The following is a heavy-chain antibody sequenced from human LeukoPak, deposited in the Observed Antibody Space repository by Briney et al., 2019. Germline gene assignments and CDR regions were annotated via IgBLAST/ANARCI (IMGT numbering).Heavy chain of an antibody. D-gene: IGHD5-24*01. J-gene: IGHJ4*02. V-gene: IGHV3-66*04. CDR2: IYSGGST. Sequence: GGSLRLSCAASGFTVSSNYMSWVRQAPGKGLEWVSVIYSGGSTYYADSVKGRFTISRDNSKNTLYLQMNSLRAEDTAVYYCAGHRDGYNHEYWGQGNLVTVSS. CDR3: AGHRDGYNHEY. CDR1: GFTVSSNY.